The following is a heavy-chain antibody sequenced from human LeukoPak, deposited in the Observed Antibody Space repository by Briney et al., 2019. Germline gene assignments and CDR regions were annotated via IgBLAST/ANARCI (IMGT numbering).Heavy chain of an antibody. CDR1: GFTFDDYA. J-gene: IGHJ5*02. CDR2: ISWNSGSI. D-gene: IGHD2-2*01. Sequence: PGRSLRLSCAASGFTFDDYAMHWVRQAPGKGLEWVSGISWNSGSIGYADSVKGRFTISRDNAKNTLYLQMNSLRAEDTAVYYCAVYCSSTSCPQIPWGQGTLVTVSS. CDR3: AVYCSSTSCPQIP. V-gene: IGHV3-9*01.